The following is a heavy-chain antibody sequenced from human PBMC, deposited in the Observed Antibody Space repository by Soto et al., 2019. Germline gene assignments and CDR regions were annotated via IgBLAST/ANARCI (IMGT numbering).Heavy chain of an antibody. D-gene: IGHD4-4*01. CDR1: GGSISSYY. CDR3: ARGGHMTTVSPFDY. V-gene: IGHV4-59*01. Sequence: QVQLQESGPGLMKPSETLSLTCTVSGGSISSYYWSWIRQPPGKGLEWIGYIYYSGSTNYNPSLKSRVTISVDTSKNQFSLKLSSVTAADTAVYYCARGGHMTTVSPFDYWGQGTLVTVSS. J-gene: IGHJ4*02. CDR2: IYYSGST.